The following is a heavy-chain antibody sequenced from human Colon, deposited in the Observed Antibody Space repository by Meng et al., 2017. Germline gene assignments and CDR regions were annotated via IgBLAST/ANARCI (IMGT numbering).Heavy chain of an antibody. J-gene: IGHJ4*02. CDR2: ISGSGGST. D-gene: IGHD1-26*01. CDR1: GFTFSSYA. Sequence: EVQLLESGGGLVQPGGSLRLPCADSGFTFSSYAMSWVRMAPGKGLEWVSAISGSGGSTYYADSVKGRFTISRDNSKNTLYLQMNSPRAEDTAVYYCAKVGGSYRPDYWGQGTLVTVSS. V-gene: IGHV3-23*01. CDR3: AKVGGSYRPDY.